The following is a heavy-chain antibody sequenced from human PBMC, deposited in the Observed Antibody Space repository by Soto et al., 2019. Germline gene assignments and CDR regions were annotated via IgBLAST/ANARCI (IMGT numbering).Heavy chain of an antibody. CDR3: ARQRTTVVTQAYYDH. D-gene: IGHD2-21*02. CDR1: GESITSSSYD. V-gene: IGHV4-39*01. Sequence: PSETLSLTSIVSGESITSSSYDWGWTRQPRGKGLEGIGSIYYRGRTYYNPSFKSRVTISIDTSKNQFSLKLSSVTATDTAVYFCARQRTTVVTQAYYDHWGQGALVTVSS. J-gene: IGHJ4*01. CDR2: IYYRGRT.